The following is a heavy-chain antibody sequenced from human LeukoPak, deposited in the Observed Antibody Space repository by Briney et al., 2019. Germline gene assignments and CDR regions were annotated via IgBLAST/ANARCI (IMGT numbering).Heavy chain of an antibody. CDR1: GFTFSNFA. D-gene: IGHD3-22*01. J-gene: IGHJ5*02. Sequence: GGSLRLSCAASGFTFSNFAMSWVRQAPGEGLEWVSSISGAGDTTPHADSVKGRFTISRDNSKNTLYLQTSSLSAADTAVYYCAKQLYSNGYRWFDPWGQGTLVIVSS. CDR2: ISGAGDTT. V-gene: IGHV3-23*01. CDR3: AKQLYSNGYRWFDP.